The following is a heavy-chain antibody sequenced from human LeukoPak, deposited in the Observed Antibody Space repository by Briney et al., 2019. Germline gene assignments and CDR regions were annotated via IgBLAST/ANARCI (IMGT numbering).Heavy chain of an antibody. CDR3: ASGSRDIVVVVAAPMDAFDI. CDR1: GFTFSSYA. V-gene: IGHV3-30-3*01. D-gene: IGHD2-15*01. Sequence: GGSLRLSCAASGFTFSSYAMHWVRQAPGKGLEWVAVISYDGSNKYYADSVKGRFTISRDNAKNSLYLQMNSLRAEDTAVYYCASGSRDIVVVVAAPMDAFDIWGQGTMVTVSS. J-gene: IGHJ3*02. CDR2: ISYDGSNK.